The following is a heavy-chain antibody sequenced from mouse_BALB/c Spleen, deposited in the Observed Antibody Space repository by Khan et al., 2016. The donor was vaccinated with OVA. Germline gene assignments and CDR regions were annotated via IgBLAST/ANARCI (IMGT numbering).Heavy chain of an antibody. D-gene: IGHD1-1*01. CDR2: IGPGSSNA. J-gene: IGHJ4*01. CDR1: GYTFTSYW. Sequence: DLVKPGASVKLSCKASGYTFTSYWINWIKQRPGQGLEWIGRIGPGSSNAYYNDMFKGKATLTVDTSSSTAYIQLSSLSSEDSAVYFCERANYYGRSSYAMDYWGQGTSVTVSS. CDR3: ERANYYGRSSYAMDY. V-gene: IGHV1S41*01.